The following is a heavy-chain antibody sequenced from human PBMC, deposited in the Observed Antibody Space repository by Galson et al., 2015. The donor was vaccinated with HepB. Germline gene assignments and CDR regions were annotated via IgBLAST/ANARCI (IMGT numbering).Heavy chain of an antibody. Sequence: SLRLSCAASGFTFSGSAMHWVRQASGKGLEWVGRIRSKANSYATAYAASVKGRFTISRDDSKNTAYLQMNSLKTEDTAVYYCTRRVEAYSSSWDFDYWGQGTLVTVSS. J-gene: IGHJ4*02. V-gene: IGHV3-73*01. CDR2: IRSKANSYAT. D-gene: IGHD6-13*01. CDR1: GFTFSGSA. CDR3: TRRVEAYSSSWDFDY.